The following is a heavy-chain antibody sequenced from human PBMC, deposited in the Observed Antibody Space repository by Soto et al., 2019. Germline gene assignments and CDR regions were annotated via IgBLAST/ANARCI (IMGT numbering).Heavy chain of an antibody. CDR3: ARDKITGLFDY. V-gene: IGHV4-34*01. CDR2: INHTGST. J-gene: IGHJ4*02. D-gene: IGHD2-8*02. Sequence: SSETLSLTCAVYGGYFSGYSWTWIRQPPGTGLEWVGEINHTGSTNYNPSLKSRVTISVDTSKNQFSLKLTSVTAADTAVYYCARDKITGLFDYWGQGTLVTVSS. CDR1: GGYFSGYS.